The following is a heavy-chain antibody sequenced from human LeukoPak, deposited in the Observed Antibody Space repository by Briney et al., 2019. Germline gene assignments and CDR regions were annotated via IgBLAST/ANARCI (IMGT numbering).Heavy chain of an antibody. J-gene: IGHJ6*02. CDR1: GFTFSNAW. CDR3: ARVSLTLTRITMVRQGYYGMDV. Sequence: PGGSLRLSCAASGFTFSNAWMSWVRQAPGKGLEWVGRIKSKTDGGTTDYAAPVKGRFTISRDDSKNTLYLQMNSLRAEDTAVYYCARVSLTLTRITMVRQGYYGMDVWGQGTTVTVSS. D-gene: IGHD3-10*01. V-gene: IGHV3-15*01. CDR2: IKSKTDGGTT.